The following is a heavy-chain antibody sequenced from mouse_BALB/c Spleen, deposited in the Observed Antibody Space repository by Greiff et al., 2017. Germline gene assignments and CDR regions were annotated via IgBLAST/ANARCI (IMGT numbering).Heavy chain of an antibody. D-gene: IGHD4-1*01. V-gene: IGHV6-6*02. CDR1: GFTFSSYW. J-gene: IGHJ1*01. CDR2: IRLKSDNYAT. Sequence: EVQRVESGGGLVKPGGSLKLSCAASGFTFSSYWMSWVRQSPEKGLEWVAEIRLKSDNYATHYAESVKGKFTISRDDSKSRLYLQMNSLRAEDTGIYYCTSGKGYWYFDVWGAGTTVTVSS. CDR3: TSGKGYWYFDV.